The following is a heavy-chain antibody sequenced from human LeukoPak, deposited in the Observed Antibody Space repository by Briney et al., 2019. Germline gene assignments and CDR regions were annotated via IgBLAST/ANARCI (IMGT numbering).Heavy chain of an antibody. D-gene: IGHD6-13*01. Sequence: SETLSLTCTVSGGSISSYYWSWIRQPPGKGLEWIGYIYYSGSTNYNPSLKSRITISVDTSKNQFSLKLSSVTAADTAVYYCARDNRIRGSSSIHGMDVWGQGTTVTVSS. CDR2: IYYSGST. J-gene: IGHJ6*02. CDR3: ARDNRIRGSSSIHGMDV. V-gene: IGHV4-59*01. CDR1: GGSISSYY.